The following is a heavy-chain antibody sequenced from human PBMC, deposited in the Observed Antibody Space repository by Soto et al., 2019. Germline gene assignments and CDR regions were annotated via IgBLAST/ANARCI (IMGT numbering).Heavy chain of an antibody. V-gene: IGHV4-30-4*01. CDR3: ARDVTGTTSPTFFDY. D-gene: IGHD1-7*01. J-gene: IGHJ4*02. Sequence: QVQLQESGPGLVKPSQTLSLTCTVSGGSISSGDYYWSWIRQPPGKGLEWIGYIYYSGSTYYNPSLKSRVTISVDTSKNQFSLKLSSVTAADTAVYYCARDVTGTTSPTFFDYWGQGTLVTVSS. CDR2: IYYSGST. CDR1: GGSISSGDYY.